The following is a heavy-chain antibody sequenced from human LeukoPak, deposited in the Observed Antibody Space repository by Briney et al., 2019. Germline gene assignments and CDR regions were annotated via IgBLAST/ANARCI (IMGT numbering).Heavy chain of an antibody. CDR1: AFTFRSYG. V-gene: IGHV3-30*02. CDR3: ARDHYHKIHSVMVTAPDY. J-gene: IGHJ4*02. Sequence: GGSLRLSCAASAFTFRSYGMHWVRQAPGKGLEWVAFIRYHGSDKYYADSVKDRFTISRDNSKNTLYLQMNSLRAEDTAVYYCARDHYHKIHSVMVTAPDYWGQGTLVIVSS. D-gene: IGHD2-21*02. CDR2: IRYHGSDK.